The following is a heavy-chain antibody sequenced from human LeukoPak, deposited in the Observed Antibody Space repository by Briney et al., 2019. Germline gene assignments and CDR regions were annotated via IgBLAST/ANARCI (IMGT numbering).Heavy chain of an antibody. CDR3: ARDPLTGISFFDP. CDR1: GGSISSYY. D-gene: IGHD1-20*01. Sequence: SETLSLTCTVSGGSISSYYWSWIQQPAGKGLEWIGRIYTSGSTNYNPSLKSRVTMSVDTSKNQFSLKLSSVTAADTAVYYCARDPLTGISFFDPWGQGTLVTVSS. V-gene: IGHV4-4*07. CDR2: IYTSGST. J-gene: IGHJ5*02.